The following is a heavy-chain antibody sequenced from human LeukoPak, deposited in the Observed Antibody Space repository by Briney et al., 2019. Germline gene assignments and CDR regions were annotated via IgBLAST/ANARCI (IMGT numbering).Heavy chain of an antibody. CDR2: IKEDGSKT. Sequence: PGGSLRLSCAASSFTFSSYWMTWVRQAPGKGLEWVANIKEDGSKTFYVDSVKGRFTISRDNAKNSLYLQMNSLRAEDTAVYYCARDSPAGHYYYYYMDVWGKGTTVTVSS. J-gene: IGHJ6*03. CDR1: SFTFSSYW. CDR3: ARDSPAGHYYYYYMDV. V-gene: IGHV3-7*01. D-gene: IGHD6-19*01.